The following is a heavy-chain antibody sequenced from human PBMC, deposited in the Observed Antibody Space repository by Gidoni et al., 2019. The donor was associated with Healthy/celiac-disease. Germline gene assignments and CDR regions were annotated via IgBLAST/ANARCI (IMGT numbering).Heavy chain of an antibody. V-gene: IGHV3-21*01. D-gene: IGHD6-19*01. CDR1: GFTFSSYG. CDR3: ARGWEFGGWLVTSTVSAFDI. Sequence: EVQLVESGGGLVKPGGSLRLSCAASGFTFSSYGMNWVRQAPGKGLEWVSSISSSSSYIYYADSVKGRFTISRDNAKNSLYLQMNSLRAEDTAVYYCARGWEFGGWLVTSTVSAFDIWGQGTMVTVSS. CDR2: ISSSSSYI. J-gene: IGHJ3*02.